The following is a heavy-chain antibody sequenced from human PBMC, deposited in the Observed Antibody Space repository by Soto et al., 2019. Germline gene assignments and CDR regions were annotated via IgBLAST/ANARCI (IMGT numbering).Heavy chain of an antibody. D-gene: IGHD2-15*01. CDR1: GYSFTSYW. CDR2: IHPSDYDT. J-gene: IGHJ4*02. V-gene: IGHV5-51*01. Sequence: PGESLTLSCKGSGYSFTSYWIGWVRQMPGKGLEWMAVIHPSDYDTRYSPSFQGQVTISADRSISTTFLYWSSLEASDTAIYYCARHVDCVGGTCSLDYWGQGTPVTVSS. CDR3: ARHVDCVGGTCSLDY.